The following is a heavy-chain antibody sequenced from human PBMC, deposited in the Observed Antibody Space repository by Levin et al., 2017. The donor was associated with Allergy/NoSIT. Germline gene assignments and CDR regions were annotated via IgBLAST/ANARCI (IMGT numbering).Heavy chain of an antibody. CDR3: ARVLSDSSGLDY. J-gene: IGHJ4*02. CDR1: GGTFSSYT. CDR2: IIPILGIA. Sequence: KISCKASGGTFSSYTISWVRQAPGQGLEWMGRIIPILGIANYAQKFQGRVTITADKSTSTAYMELSSLRSEDTAVYYCARVLSDSSGLDYWGQGTLVTVSS. V-gene: IGHV1-69*02. D-gene: IGHD3-22*01.